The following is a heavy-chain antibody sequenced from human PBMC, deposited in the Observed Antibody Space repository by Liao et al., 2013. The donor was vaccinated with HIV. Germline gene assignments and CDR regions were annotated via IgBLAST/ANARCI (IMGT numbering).Heavy chain of an antibody. V-gene: IGHV4-34*01. J-gene: IGHJ4*02. Sequence: QVQLQQWGAGLLKPSETLSLTCAVYGGSFSSFHWTWIRQVTGKGLEWIGEISQTSHSGSTSYNPSLRSRVTISTDASKNQFSLNLTSLTAADTGLYYCARGNDGDRGLDYWGQGTLVTVSS. CDR2: TSHSGST. D-gene: IGHD1-1*01. CDR1: GGSFSSFH. CDR3: ARGNDGDRGLDY.